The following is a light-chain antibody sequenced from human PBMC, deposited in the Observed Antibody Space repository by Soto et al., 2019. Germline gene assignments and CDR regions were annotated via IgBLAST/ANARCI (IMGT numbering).Light chain of an antibody. CDR2: EDN. V-gene: IGLV6-57*03. Sequence: NFMLTQPHSVSESPGKTVIISCTRSSGSIASNYVQWYQQRPGSAPTIVIYEDNQGPSGVPDRFSGSVDSSSNSASLTISGLKTEDEADYYCHSYESNNVVFGGGTKVTVL. CDR1: SGSIASNY. J-gene: IGLJ3*02. CDR3: HSYESNNVV.